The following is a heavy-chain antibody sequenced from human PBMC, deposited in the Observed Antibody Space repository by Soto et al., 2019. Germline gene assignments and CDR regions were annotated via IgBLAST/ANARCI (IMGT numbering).Heavy chain of an antibody. Sequence: SVKVSCKASGGTFSSYAISWVRQAPGQGLEWMGGIIPIFGTANYAQKFQGRVTITADKSTSTAYMELSSLRSEDTAVYYCARDRVYYDSSGYYLDAFDIWGQGIMVTVSS. V-gene: IGHV1-69*06. CDR1: GGTFSSYA. J-gene: IGHJ3*02. D-gene: IGHD3-22*01. CDR2: IIPIFGTA. CDR3: ARDRVYYDSSGYYLDAFDI.